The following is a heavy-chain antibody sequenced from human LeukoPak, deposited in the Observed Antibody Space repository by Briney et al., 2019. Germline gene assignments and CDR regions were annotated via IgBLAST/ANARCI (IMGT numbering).Heavy chain of an antibody. CDR2: ISSSSSYI. Sequence: GGSLRFSCAASGFTFSSYSMNWVRQAPGKGLEWVSSISSSSSYIYYADSVKGRFTISRDNAKNSLYLQMNSLRAEDTAVYYCASRGVIINYFDYWGQGTLVTVSS. CDR3: ASRGVIINYFDY. V-gene: IGHV3-21*01. D-gene: IGHD3-10*01. CDR1: GFTFSSYS. J-gene: IGHJ4*02.